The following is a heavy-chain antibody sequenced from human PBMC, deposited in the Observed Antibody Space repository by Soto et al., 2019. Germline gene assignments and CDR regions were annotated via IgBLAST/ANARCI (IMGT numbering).Heavy chain of an antibody. J-gene: IGHJ5*02. Sequence: EVQLLESGGGLVQPGGSLRLSCAASGFTFSSYAMSWVRQAPGKGLEWVSAISGSGGSTYYADSVKGRFTISRDNSKNTLSMQMSTLGAEDTAVYYCAKAEAWEPQRGDTWGQGTLVTVSS. D-gene: IGHD1-26*01. CDR1: GFTFSSYA. CDR3: AKAEAWEPQRGDT. CDR2: ISGSGGST. V-gene: IGHV3-23*01.